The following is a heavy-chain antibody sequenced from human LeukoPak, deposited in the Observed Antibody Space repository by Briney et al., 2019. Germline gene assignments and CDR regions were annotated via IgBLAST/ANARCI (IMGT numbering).Heavy chain of an antibody. J-gene: IGHJ2*01. CDR3: ARVSEYISGYPQWYFDL. V-gene: IGHV4-39*07. Sequence: SETLSLTCTVSGGSISSSSYYWGWIRQPPGKGLEWIGSIYYSGSTYYNPSLKSRVTISVDTSKNQFSLKLSSVTAADTAVYYCARVSEYISGYPQWYFDLWGRGTLATVSS. CDR2: IYYSGST. CDR1: GGSISSSSYY. D-gene: IGHD5-18*01.